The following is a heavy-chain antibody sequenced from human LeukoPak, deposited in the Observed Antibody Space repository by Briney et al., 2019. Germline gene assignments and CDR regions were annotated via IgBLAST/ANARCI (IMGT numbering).Heavy chain of an antibody. J-gene: IGHJ5*02. Sequence: ASVKVSCKASGYTFTSYYMHWVRQAPGQGLEWMGIINPSGGSTSYAQKFQGRVTMTRDTSTSTVYMELSSLRSEDAAVYYCARDRVVRGDIKYWFDPWGQGTLVTVSS. CDR3: ARDRVVRGDIKYWFDP. D-gene: IGHD3-10*01. V-gene: IGHV1-46*01. CDR2: INPSGGST. CDR1: GYTFTSYY.